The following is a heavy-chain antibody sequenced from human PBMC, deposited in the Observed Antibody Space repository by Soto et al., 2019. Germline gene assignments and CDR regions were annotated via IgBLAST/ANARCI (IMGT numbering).Heavy chain of an antibody. V-gene: IGHV3-30-3*01. Sequence: QVQLVESGGGVVQPGRSLRLSCAASGFTFSSYAMHWVRQAPGKGLEWVAVISYDGSNKYYADSVTGRFTISRDNSKNTLYLKMNSLRAEDTAVYYCARGTYDYGDYDLDSGGQGTMVTVSS. CDR3: ARGTYDYGDYDLDS. D-gene: IGHD4-17*01. CDR1: GFTFSSYA. J-gene: IGHJ4*02. CDR2: ISYDGSNK.